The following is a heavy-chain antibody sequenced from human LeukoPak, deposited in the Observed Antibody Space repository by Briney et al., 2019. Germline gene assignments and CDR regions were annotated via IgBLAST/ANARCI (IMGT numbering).Heavy chain of an antibody. J-gene: IGHJ4*02. CDR1: GFTFSSYA. CDR2: ISGSGGST. V-gene: IGHV3-23*01. D-gene: IGHD3-9*01. Sequence: GGSLRLSCAASGFTFSSYAMSWVRQAPGKGLEWVSAISGSGGSTYYADSVKGRFTISRDNSKNTLYLQMNSLRAEDTAVYYCARVLRYCDWSHFDYWGQGTLVTVSS. CDR3: ARVLRYCDWSHFDY.